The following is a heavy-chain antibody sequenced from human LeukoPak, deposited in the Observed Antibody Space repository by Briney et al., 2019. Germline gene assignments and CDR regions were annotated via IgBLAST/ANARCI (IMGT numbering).Heavy chain of an antibody. CDR2: IDYSGST. CDR1: GGYFSSGDYY. J-gene: IGHJ4*02. Sequence: KSSQTLSLTCTVSGGYFSSGDYYWSWIRQPPGKGLEWIVYIDYSGSTYYTPSLTSRVTISLDTSKNRFSLELSSVTAADTAVFYCVKGSDWYYFDFWGQGTLVTVSS. CDR3: VKGSDWYYFDF. D-gene: IGHD6-19*01. V-gene: IGHV4-30-4*01.